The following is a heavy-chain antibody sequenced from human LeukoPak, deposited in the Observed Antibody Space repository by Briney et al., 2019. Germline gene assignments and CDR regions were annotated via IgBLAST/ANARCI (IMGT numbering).Heavy chain of an antibody. J-gene: IGHJ6*02. CDR1: GYTFTSYG. Sequence: VASVKVSCKASGYTFTSYGISWVRQAPGQGLEWMGWISAYNGNTNYAQKLQGRVTMTTDTSTSTAYMELRSLRSDDTAVYYCARATGYYYYYYGMDVWGQGTTVTVSS. CDR2: ISAYNGNT. V-gene: IGHV1-18*01. CDR3: ARATGYYYYYYGMDV. D-gene: IGHD3-9*01.